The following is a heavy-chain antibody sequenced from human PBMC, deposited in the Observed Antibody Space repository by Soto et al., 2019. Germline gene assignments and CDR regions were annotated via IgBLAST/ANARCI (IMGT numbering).Heavy chain of an antibody. Sequence: PSETLSLTCTVSGGSISSSSYYWGWIRQPPGKGLEWIGSIYYSGSTYYNPSLKSRVTISVDTSKNQFSLKLSSVTAADTAVYYCARRSLNRYRYSSSWYPHFDYWGQGTLVTVSS. D-gene: IGHD6-13*01. V-gene: IGHV4-39*01. CDR3: ARRSLNRYRYSSSWYPHFDY. CDR2: IYYSGST. J-gene: IGHJ4*02. CDR1: GGSISSSSYY.